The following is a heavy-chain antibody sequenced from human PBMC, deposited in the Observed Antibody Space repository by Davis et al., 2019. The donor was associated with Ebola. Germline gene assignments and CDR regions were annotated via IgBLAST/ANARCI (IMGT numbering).Heavy chain of an antibody. V-gene: IGHV4-34*01. J-gene: IGHJ6*02. D-gene: IGHD3/OR15-3a*01. CDR2: INHSGST. Sequence: SETLSLTCAVYGGSFSGYYWSWIRQPPGKGLEWIGEINHSGSTNYNPSLKSRATISVDTSKNQFSLKLSSVTAADTAVYYCASLDVYYYGMDVWGQGTTVTVSS. CDR3: ASLDVYYYGMDV. CDR1: GGSFSGYY.